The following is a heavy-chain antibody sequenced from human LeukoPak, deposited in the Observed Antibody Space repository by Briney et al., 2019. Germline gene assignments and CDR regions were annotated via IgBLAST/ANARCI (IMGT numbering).Heavy chain of an antibody. V-gene: IGHV4-38-2*01. J-gene: IGHJ4*02. Sequence: SETLSLTCAVSGYSITSGYYWGRIRQPPGKGLEWIGAIYHSGSTHYNPSLESRVTISVDTSKNQFSLKLSSVTAADTAVYYCARQWQSTGFDYWGQGTLVTVSS. CDR2: IYHSGST. CDR1: GYSITSGYY. CDR3: ARQWQSTGFDY. D-gene: IGHD2-2*01.